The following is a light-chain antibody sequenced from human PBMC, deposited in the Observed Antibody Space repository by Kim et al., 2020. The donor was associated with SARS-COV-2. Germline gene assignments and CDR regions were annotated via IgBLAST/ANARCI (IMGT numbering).Light chain of an antibody. Sequence: DIVMTQSPLSLPVTPGEPASISCRSSQSLLYSDGYTYLDWYLQKPGQSPQLLIYLGSNRASGVPDRFSGSGSGTDFTLKISRVAAEDVGVYYCMQVLQIPRTFGQGTKQDI. CDR3: MQVLQIPRT. V-gene: IGKV2-28*01. CDR1: QSLLYSDGYTY. CDR2: LGS. J-gene: IGKJ2*01.